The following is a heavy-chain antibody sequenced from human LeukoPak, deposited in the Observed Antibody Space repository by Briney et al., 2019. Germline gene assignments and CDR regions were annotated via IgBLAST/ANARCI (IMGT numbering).Heavy chain of an antibody. CDR3: AREGVAVAGPYNWFDP. J-gene: IGHJ5*02. CDR1: GYTFTSYA. CDR2: INTNTGNP. V-gene: IGHV7-4-1*02. Sequence: ASVKVSCKASGYTFTSYAMNWVRQAPGQGLEWMGWINTNTGNPTYAQGFTGRFVFSLDTSVSTAYLQISSLKAEDTAVYYCAREGVAVAGPYNWFDPWGQGTLVTVSS. D-gene: IGHD6-19*01.